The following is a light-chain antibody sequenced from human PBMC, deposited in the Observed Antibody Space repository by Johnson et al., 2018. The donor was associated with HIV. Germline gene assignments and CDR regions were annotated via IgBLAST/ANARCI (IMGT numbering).Light chain of an antibody. CDR3: GIWDRGLSAYV. CDR1: SSNIGNNY. J-gene: IGLJ1*01. CDR2: DID. V-gene: IGLV1-51*01. Sequence: QSVLTQPPSVSAAPGQKVTISCSGSSSNIGNNYVSWYQQVPGTAPKLLIYDIDKRPSGIPDRFSGSQSGTSATLDIRGLHTGDEADYYCGIWDRGLSAYVFGTGTKVTVL.